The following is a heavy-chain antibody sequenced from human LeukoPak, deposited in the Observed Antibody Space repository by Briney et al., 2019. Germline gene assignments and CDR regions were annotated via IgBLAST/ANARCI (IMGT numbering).Heavy chain of an antibody. CDR2: INHSGST. J-gene: IGHJ4*02. Sequence: PSETLSLTCAVYGGSFSGYYWSWIRQPPGKGLEWIGEINHSGSTNYNPSLKSRVTISVDTSKNQFSLKLSPVTAADTAVYYCAKQGGWIYYFYYWGQGNLGTVS. V-gene: IGHV4-34*01. CDR3: AKQGGWIYYFYY. CDR1: GGSFSGYY. D-gene: IGHD6-19*01.